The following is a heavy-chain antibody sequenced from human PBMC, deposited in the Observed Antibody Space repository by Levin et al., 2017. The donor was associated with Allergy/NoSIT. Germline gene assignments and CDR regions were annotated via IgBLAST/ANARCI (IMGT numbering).Heavy chain of an antibody. CDR3: AKDISPVTVNYYYYGMDG. J-gene: IGHJ6*02. D-gene: IGHD4-11*01. Sequence: GGSLRLSCAASGFTFDDYAMHWVRQAPGKGLEWVSGISWNSGSIGYADSVKGRFTISRDNAKNSLYLQMNSLRAEDTALYYCAKDISPVTVNYYYYGMDGWGQGTTVTVSS. CDR1: GFTFDDYA. CDR2: ISWNSGSI. V-gene: IGHV3-9*01.